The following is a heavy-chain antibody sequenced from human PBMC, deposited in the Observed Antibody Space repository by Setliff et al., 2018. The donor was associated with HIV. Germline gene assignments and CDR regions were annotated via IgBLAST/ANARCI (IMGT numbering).Heavy chain of an antibody. CDR2: INHSGST. Sequence: SETLSLTCAVYGGSFSGYYWSWIRQPPGKGLEWIGEINHSGSTNYNPSLRSRVTISVDTSKNQFSLKLSSVTAADTAVYYCARDGSYSSGSPYYYYGMDAWGQGTTVTVSS. J-gene: IGHJ6*02. D-gene: IGHD3-22*01. V-gene: IGHV4-34*01. CDR1: GGSFSGYY. CDR3: ARDGSYSSGSPYYYYGMDA.